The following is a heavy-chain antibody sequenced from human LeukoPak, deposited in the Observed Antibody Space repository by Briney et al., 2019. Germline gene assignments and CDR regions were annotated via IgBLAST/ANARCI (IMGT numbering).Heavy chain of an antibody. CDR2: IIPIFGTV. V-gene: IGHV1-69*05. CDR1: GGTFSSYA. J-gene: IGHJ5*02. Sequence: SVKVSCKASGGTFSSYAISWVRQAPGQGLEWMGGIIPIFGTVNYAQKFQGRVTITTDESTSTAYMELSSLRSEDTAVYYCARGGGVVPAATNYNWFDPWGQGTLVTVSS. D-gene: IGHD2-2*01. CDR3: ARGGGVVPAATNYNWFDP.